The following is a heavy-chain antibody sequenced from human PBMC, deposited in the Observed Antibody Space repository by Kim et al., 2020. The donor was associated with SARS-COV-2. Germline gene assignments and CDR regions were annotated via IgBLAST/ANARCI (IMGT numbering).Heavy chain of an antibody. CDR1: GFTFSSYA. J-gene: IGHJ6*02. CDR3: AREEGGRWLQLRYYYYGMDV. V-gene: IGHV3-30*04. CDR2: ISYDGSNK. D-gene: IGHD5-12*01. Sequence: GGSLRLSCAASGFTFSSYAMHWVRQAPGKGLEWVAVISYDGSNKYYADSVKGRFTISRDNSKNTLYLQMNSLRAEDTAVYYCAREEGGRWLQLRYYYYGMDVWGQGTTVTVSS.